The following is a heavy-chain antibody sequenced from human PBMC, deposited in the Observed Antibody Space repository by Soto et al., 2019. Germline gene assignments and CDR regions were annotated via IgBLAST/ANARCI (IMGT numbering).Heavy chain of an antibody. D-gene: IGHD3-22*01. J-gene: IGHJ4*02. Sequence: GGSLRLSCAASGCTFSSYGMSWVRQAPGKGLEWVSAISGSGGSTYYADSVKGRFTISRDNSKNTLYLQMNSLRAEDTAVYYCAKDHEYYYDSSGYYIFDYWGQGTLVTVSS. CDR3: AKDHEYYYDSSGYYIFDY. CDR2: ISGSGGST. V-gene: IGHV3-23*01. CDR1: GCTFSSYG.